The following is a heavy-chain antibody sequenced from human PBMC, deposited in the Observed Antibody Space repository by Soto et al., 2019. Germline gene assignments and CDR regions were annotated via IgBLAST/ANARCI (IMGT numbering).Heavy chain of an antibody. D-gene: IGHD3-22*01. CDR1: GFTFRSYA. V-gene: IGHV3-23*01. J-gene: IGHJ4*02. CDR2: ISGSGGST. Sequence: GGPLRLSCSASGFTFRSYAMSWVRQAPGKGLEWVSAISGSGGSTYYADSVKGRFTISRDNSKNTLYLQMNSLRAEDTAVYYCAKDWALGYDSSGYYVVERALRYWGQGTLVTVSS. CDR3: AKDWALGYDSSGYYVVERALRY.